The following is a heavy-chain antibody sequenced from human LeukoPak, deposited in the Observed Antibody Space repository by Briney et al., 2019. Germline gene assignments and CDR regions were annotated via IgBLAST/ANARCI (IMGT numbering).Heavy chain of an antibody. CDR2: INSDGSST. V-gene: IGHV3-74*01. CDR3: ASQLGIADYYGMGV. J-gene: IGHJ6*02. Sequence: PGGSPRLSCAASGFTFSSYWMHWVRQAPGKGLVWVSRINSDGSSTSYADSVKGRFTISRDNAKNTLYLQMNSLRAEDTSVYYCASQLGIADYYGMGVGGQGTRVSVSS. D-gene: IGHD7-27*01. CDR1: GFTFSSYW.